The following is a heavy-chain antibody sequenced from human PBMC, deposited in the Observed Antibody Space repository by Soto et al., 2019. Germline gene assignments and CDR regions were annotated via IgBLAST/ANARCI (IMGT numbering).Heavy chain of an antibody. Sequence: SETLSLTCAVYGGSFSGYYWSWIRQPPGKGLEWIGEINHSGSTNYNPSLKSRVTISVDTSKNQFSLKLSSVTAADTAVYYCARGNKRGAITMVRGATFDYWGQGTLVTVSS. CDR3: ARGNKRGAITMVRGATFDY. J-gene: IGHJ4*02. D-gene: IGHD3-10*01. CDR1: GGSFSGYY. CDR2: INHSGST. V-gene: IGHV4-34*01.